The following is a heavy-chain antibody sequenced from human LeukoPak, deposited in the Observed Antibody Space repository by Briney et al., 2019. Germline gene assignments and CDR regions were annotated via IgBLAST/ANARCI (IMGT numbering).Heavy chain of an antibody. CDR3: AEDLDASGRQNDYYYYGMDV. CDR1: GFVFSRDN. V-gene: IGHV3-48*04. D-gene: IGHD3-10*01. Sequence: GGSLRLSCIASGFVFSRDNMNWVRQAPGKGLEWVAHISETIYYADSVQGRFTISRDNAQNSLYLQMNSLRPEDTALYYCAEDLDASGRQNDYYYYGMDVWGQGTTVTVSS. J-gene: IGHJ6*02. CDR2: ISETI.